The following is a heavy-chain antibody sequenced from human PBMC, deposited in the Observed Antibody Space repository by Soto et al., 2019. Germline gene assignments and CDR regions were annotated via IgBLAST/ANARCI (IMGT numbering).Heavy chain of an antibody. Sequence: SETLSLTCTVSGGSISSYYRSWIRQPPGKGLEWIGYIYYSGSTNYNPSLKSRVTISVDTSKNQFSLKLSSVTAADTAVYYCARVWGRDYYDSSGIMTGFDYWGQGTLVTVSS. J-gene: IGHJ4*02. D-gene: IGHD3-22*01. CDR1: GGSISSYY. CDR3: ARVWGRDYYDSSGIMTGFDY. CDR2: IYYSGST. V-gene: IGHV4-59*01.